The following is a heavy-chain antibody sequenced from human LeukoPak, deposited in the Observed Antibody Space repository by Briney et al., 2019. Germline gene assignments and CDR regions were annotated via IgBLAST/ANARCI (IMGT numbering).Heavy chain of an antibody. Sequence: ASVKVSCKASGYTFTGYYMHWVRQAPGQGLEWMGWINPNSGGTNYAQKFQGRVTMTTDTSTSTAYMELRSLRSDDTAVYYCARKESTYYYGSGSYPHDYWGQGTLVTVSS. CDR1: GYTFTGYY. J-gene: IGHJ4*02. CDR3: ARKESTYYYGSGSYPHDY. CDR2: INPNSGGT. D-gene: IGHD3-10*01. V-gene: IGHV1-2*02.